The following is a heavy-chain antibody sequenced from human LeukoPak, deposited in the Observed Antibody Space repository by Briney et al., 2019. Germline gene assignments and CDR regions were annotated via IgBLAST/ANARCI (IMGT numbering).Heavy chain of an antibody. J-gene: IGHJ4*02. D-gene: IGHD4-17*01. V-gene: IGHV4-30-2*01. CDR2: IYHSGST. CDR1: GGSISSGGYS. CDR3: ARGSYGDYIDY. Sequence: PSQTLSLTCAVSGGSISSGGYSWSWIRQPPGKGLEWIGYIYHSGSTYYNPSLKSRVTISVDRSKNQFSLKLSSVTAADTAVYYCARGSYGDYIDYWGQGTLVTVSS.